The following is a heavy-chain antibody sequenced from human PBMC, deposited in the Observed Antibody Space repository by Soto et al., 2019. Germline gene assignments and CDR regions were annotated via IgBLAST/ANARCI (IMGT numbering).Heavy chain of an antibody. CDR3: ARGQGIAVAGTRRQKEFDY. V-gene: IGHV4-59*01. J-gene: IGHJ4*02. D-gene: IGHD6-19*01. CDR2: IYYSGST. CDR1: GGSISSYY. Sequence: PSETLSLTCTVSGGSISSYYWSWIRRPPGKGLEGVGYIYYSGSTNYNPSLKSRVTISVDTSKNQFSLKLSSVTAADTAVYYCARGQGIAVAGTRRQKEFDYWGQGTLVTVSS.